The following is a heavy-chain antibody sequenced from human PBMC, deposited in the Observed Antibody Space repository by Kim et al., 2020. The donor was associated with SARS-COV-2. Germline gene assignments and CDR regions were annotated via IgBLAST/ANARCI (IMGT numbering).Heavy chain of an antibody. D-gene: IGHD1-1*01. CDR2: INSDGSIT. CDR1: GFTFSSSW. CDR3: ARDGTPTIDAFDI. Sequence: GGSLRLSCVASGFTFSSSWMHWVRQAPGKGLVWVSRINSDGSITTYADSVKGRFTISRDNAKNTLYLQMSSLRVEDTAVYYCARDGTPTIDAFDIWGQGTLVTVSS. V-gene: IGHV3-74*01. J-gene: IGHJ3*02.